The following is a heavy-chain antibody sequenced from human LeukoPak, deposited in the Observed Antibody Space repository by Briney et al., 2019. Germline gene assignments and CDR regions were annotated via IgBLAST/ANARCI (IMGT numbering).Heavy chain of an antibody. V-gene: IGHV3-74*01. Sequence: GGSLRLSCAASGFAVSNNYMTWVCQAPGKGLVWVSRIASDGSSTTYADSVKGRFSISRDNAKNTLYLQMNSLRVEDTAVYYCARGRPHGNDYWGQGTLVTVSS. CDR1: GFAVSNNY. CDR2: IASDGSST. CDR3: ARGRPHGNDY. J-gene: IGHJ4*02. D-gene: IGHD4-23*01.